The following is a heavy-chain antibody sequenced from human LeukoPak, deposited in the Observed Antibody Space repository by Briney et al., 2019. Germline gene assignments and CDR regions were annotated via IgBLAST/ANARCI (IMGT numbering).Heavy chain of an antibody. D-gene: IGHD3-22*01. CDR2: ISASGSMT. CDR1: GFTFRIYA. CDR3: AKTGDYFDSTDYYRPDAFDI. J-gene: IGHJ3*02. Sequence: GGSLRLSWAASGFTFRIYALPWVRQAPGKGLDWFQVISASGSMTYYADSVKGRFTISRDKSNNTLYLQMNSLRAEDTALYYCAKTGDYFDSTDYYRPDAFDIWGQGTMVTVSS. V-gene: IGHV3-23*01.